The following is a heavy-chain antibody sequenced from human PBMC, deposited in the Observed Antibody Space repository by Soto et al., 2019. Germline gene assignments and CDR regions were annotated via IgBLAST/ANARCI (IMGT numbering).Heavy chain of an antibody. D-gene: IGHD3-3*01. Sequence: PSESLSLTCTVSGASIKSYYWNWVRQFPGKGLEWIGNMYYSGTTNYNPSLQSRVTLSVDTSKNQFSLKLNSMTAADTAVYYCARHSKKPGDFDYYYGMDVWGQGITVTVSS. V-gene: IGHV4-59*08. CDR1: GASIKSYY. J-gene: IGHJ6*01. CDR2: MYYSGTT. CDR3: ARHSKKPGDFDYYYGMDV.